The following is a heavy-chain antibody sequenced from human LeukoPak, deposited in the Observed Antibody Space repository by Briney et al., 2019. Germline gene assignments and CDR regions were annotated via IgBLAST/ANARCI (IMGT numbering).Heavy chain of an antibody. CDR2: IYYSGST. CDR3: ARDRTGNNWFDP. Sequence: PSETLSLTCTVSGXSISSYYWSWIRQPPGKGLEWIGYIYYSGSTNYNPSLKSRVTISVDTSKNQFSLKLSSVTAADTAVYYCARDRTGNNWFDPWGQGTLVTVSS. CDR1: GXSISSYY. V-gene: IGHV4-59*01. D-gene: IGHD1-1*01. J-gene: IGHJ5*02.